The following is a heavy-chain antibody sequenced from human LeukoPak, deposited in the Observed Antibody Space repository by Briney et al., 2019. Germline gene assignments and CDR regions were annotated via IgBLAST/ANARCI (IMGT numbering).Heavy chain of an antibody. D-gene: IGHD2-2*01. Sequence: SETLSLTCTVSGGSISSSSYYWGWIRQPPGKGLEWIGYIYYSGSANYNPSLKSRVTISVDTSKNQFSLKLTSVTAADTAVYYCARGTTQGAVVPGLWFDPWGQGTLVTVSS. CDR3: ARGTTQGAVVPGLWFDP. CDR1: GGSISSSSYY. J-gene: IGHJ5*02. CDR2: IYYSGSA. V-gene: IGHV4-61*05.